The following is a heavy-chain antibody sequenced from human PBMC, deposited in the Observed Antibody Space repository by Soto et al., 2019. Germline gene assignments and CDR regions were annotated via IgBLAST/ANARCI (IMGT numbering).Heavy chain of an antibody. Sequence: WGSLRQTVAAAEIVFSGSGMNWVSQTTGKGLERVAAIWNDGSNTYYAESVNGRFTISRDNSKSTLYLQMNSLRAEDTAVYYCSRVPVGSGILYICSVPWGLLTRVTV. V-gene: IGHV3-33*01. CDR2: IWNDGSNT. CDR3: SRVPVGSGILYICSVP. J-gene: IGHJ5*02. D-gene: IGHD2-21*01. CDR1: EIVFSGSG.